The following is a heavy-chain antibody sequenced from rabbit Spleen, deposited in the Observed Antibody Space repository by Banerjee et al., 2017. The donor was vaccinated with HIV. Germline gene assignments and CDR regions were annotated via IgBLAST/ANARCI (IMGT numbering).Heavy chain of an antibody. CDR2: IDTGSSDFT. V-gene: IGHV1S40*01. J-gene: IGHJ2*01. D-gene: IGHD1-1*01. CDR1: GVSFSSNYY. CDR3: ARNYVNAFDP. Sequence: QSLEESGGDLVKPGASLTLTCTASGVSFSSNYYMCWVRQAPGKGLEWIACIDTGSSDFTYFASWAKGRFTCSKTSSTTVTLQMTSLTAADTATYFCARNYVNAFDPWGPGTLVTVS.